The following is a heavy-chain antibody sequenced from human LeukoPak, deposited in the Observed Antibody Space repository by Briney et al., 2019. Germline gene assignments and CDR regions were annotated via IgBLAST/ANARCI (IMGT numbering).Heavy chain of an antibody. CDR2: IYYSRSTSYNPSYSSGST. Sequence: SETLSLTCTVSGGSVSSGRYYWGWIRQPPGRGLEWIGYIYYSRSTSYNPSYSSGSTNYNPSLKSRVTISIDRSKNQFSLRLNSVTAADTAVYYCARASGVSSYLLPIWGQGTLVTVSS. J-gene: IGHJ4*02. CDR1: GGSVSSGRYY. V-gene: IGHV4-61*01. D-gene: IGHD2-8*01. CDR3: ARASGVSSYLLPI.